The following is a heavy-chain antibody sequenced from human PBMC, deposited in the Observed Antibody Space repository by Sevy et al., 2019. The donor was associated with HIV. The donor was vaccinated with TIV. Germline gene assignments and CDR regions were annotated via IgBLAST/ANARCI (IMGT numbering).Heavy chain of an antibody. V-gene: IGHV3-23*01. CDR3: AREGCTHPHDY. Sequence: GGSLRLSCAASGFTFSKYSMSWIRQTPGKGLEWVSTFSFGCGKINYADSVKGRFTISRDDSRNTFYLQMNSLRAEDTAIYYCAREGCTHPHDYWGQGTVVNVSS. CDR1: GFTFSKYS. D-gene: IGHD2-8*01. CDR2: FSFGCGKI. J-gene: IGHJ4*02.